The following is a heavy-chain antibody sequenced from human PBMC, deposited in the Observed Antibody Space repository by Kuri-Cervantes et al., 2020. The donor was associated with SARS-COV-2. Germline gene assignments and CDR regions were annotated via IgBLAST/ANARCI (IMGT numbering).Heavy chain of an antibody. J-gene: IGHJ5*02. D-gene: IGHD4-17*01. Sequence: GGSLRLSCAASGFTFSSYDMHWVRQATGKGLEWVSLISWDGGSTYYADSAKGRFTISRDNSKNSLYLQMNSLRTEDTALYYCAKSYGDYVPWFDPWGQGTLVTVSS. V-gene: IGHV3-43*02. CDR3: AKSYGDYVPWFDP. CDR2: ISWDGGST. CDR1: GFTFSSYD.